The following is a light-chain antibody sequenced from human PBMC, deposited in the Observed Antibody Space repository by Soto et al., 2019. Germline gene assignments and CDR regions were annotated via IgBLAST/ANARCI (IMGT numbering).Light chain of an antibody. Sequence: IQMTLSPSTLSASVGDRVTITCRASQSISSWLAWYQQKPGKAPKLLIYDASSLESGVPSRFSGSGSGTEFTLTISSLQPDDFATYYCQQYNSYTWTFGQGTKVDI. V-gene: IGKV1-5*01. CDR1: QSISSW. CDR3: QQYNSYTWT. J-gene: IGKJ1*01. CDR2: DAS.